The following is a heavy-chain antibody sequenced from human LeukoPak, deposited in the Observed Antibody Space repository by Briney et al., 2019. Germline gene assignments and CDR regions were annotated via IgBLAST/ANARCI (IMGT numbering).Heavy chain of an antibody. CDR3: ARDRALYYYDSSGQGGAFDY. J-gene: IGHJ4*02. V-gene: IGHV3-21*01. CDR2: ISSSSSNI. CDR1: GFTFSSYS. D-gene: IGHD3-22*01. Sequence: GGSLRLSCAASGFTFSSYSMNWVRQAPGKGLEWVSSISSSSSNIYYADSVKGRFTISRDNAKNSLYLQMNSLRAEDTAVYYCARDRALYYYDSSGQGGAFDYWGQGTLVTVSS.